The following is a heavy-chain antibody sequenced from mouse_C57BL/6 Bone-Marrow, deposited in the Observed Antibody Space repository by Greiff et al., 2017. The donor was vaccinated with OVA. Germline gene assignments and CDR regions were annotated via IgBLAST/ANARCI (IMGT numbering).Heavy chain of an antibody. V-gene: IGHV1-72*01. Sequence: QVQLKQPGAELVKPGASVKLSCKASGYTFTSYWMHWVKQRPGRGLEWIGRIDPNSGGTKYNEKFKSKATLTADKPSSTAYMQLSSLTSGGSAVYDCAGDVITTVVAPGFAYWGQGTLVTVSA. J-gene: IGHJ3*01. CDR2: IDPNSGGT. CDR3: AGDVITTVVAPGFAY. CDR1: GYTFTSYW. D-gene: IGHD1-1*01.